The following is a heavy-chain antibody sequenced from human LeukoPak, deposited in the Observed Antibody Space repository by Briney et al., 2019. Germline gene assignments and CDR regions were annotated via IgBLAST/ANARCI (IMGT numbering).Heavy chain of an antibody. CDR3: VKGSVTYTGGYFDY. V-gene: IGHV3-30*03. Sequence: GGSLTLSCAASGFTFSAYTMHWVRQTPGKGLEWVAVISYDGTDKYYASSVRGRFTISRDNAKDTLSLQMNSLRAEDTAVYYCVKGSVTYTGGYFDYWGQGTLVTVSS. CDR2: ISYDGTDK. CDR1: GFTFSAYT. D-gene: IGHD3-10*01. J-gene: IGHJ4*02.